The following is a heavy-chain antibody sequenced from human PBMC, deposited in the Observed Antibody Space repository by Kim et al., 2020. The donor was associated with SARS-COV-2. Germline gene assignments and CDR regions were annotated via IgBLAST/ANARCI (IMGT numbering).Heavy chain of an antibody. CDR1: GGSVSSGSYY. CDR2: IYYSGST. CDR3: ARIPYYYGSGPS. J-gene: IGHJ5*02. D-gene: IGHD3-10*01. V-gene: IGHV4-61*01. Sequence: SETLSLTCTVSGGSVSSGSYYWSWIRQPPGKGLEWIGYIYYSGSTNYNPSLKSRVTISVDTSKNQFSLKLSSATAADTAVYYCARIPYYYGSGPSWGQGTRVTVSS.